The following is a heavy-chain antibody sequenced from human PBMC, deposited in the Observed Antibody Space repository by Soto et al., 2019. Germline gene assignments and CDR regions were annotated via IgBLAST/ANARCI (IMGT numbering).Heavy chain of an antibody. J-gene: IGHJ6*02. CDR2: IDPSDSYT. V-gene: IGHV5-10-1*01. CDR3: ARHRGGVGTGGYYYYYGMDV. CDR1: GYSFTSYW. D-gene: IGHD3-16*01. Sequence: PGESLKISCKGSGYSFTSYWISWVRQMPGKGLEWMGRIDPSDSYTNYSPSFQGHVTISADKSISTAYLQWSSLKASDTAMYYCARHRGGVGTGGYYYYYGMDVWGQGTTVTVSS.